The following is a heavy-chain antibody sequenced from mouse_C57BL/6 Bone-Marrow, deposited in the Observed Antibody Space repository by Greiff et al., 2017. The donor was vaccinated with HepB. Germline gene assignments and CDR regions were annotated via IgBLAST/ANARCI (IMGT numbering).Heavy chain of an antibody. CDR2: IDPSDSYT. CDR1: GYTFTSYW. V-gene: IGHV1-59*01. D-gene: IGHD2-5*01. J-gene: IGHJ3*01. Sequence: QVQLKQPGAELVRPGTSVKLSCKASGYTFTSYWMHWVKQRPGQGLEWIGVIDPSDSYTNYNQKFKGKATLTVDTSSSTAYMQLSSLTSEDSAVYYCAREGYSNYVAWFAYWGQGTLVTVSA. CDR3: AREGYSNYVAWFAY.